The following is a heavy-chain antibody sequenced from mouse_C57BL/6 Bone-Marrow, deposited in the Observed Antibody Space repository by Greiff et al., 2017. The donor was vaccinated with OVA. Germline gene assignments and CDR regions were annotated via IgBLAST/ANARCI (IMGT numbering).Heavy chain of an antibody. D-gene: IGHD2-4*01. CDR1: GYTFTSYG. CDR2: IYPRSGNT. CDR3: ARGGDYDGGGYYYAMDY. J-gene: IGHJ4*01. V-gene: IGHV1-81*01. Sequence: VQLQESGAELARPGASVTLSCKASGYTFTSYGISWVKQRTGQGLEWIGEIYPRSGNTYYNEKVKGKATLTEDKSSSTAYMELRSLTSEDSAVYFCARGGDYDGGGYYYAMDYWGQGTSVTVSS.